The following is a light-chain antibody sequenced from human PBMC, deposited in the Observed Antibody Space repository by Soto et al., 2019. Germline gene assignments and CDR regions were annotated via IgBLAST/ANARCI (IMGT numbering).Light chain of an antibody. CDR2: DAS. V-gene: IGKV3-11*01. Sequence: ETELTQSPATLSLSPGETATHACRASQSVDIYVAWYQQKPGQAPRLLIWDASNRATGIPARFSGSGSGTDFTLTISRLEPEDFAVYYCQQRKYWPPLTFGQGTRLEI. J-gene: IGKJ5*01. CDR1: QSVDIY. CDR3: QQRKYWPPLT.